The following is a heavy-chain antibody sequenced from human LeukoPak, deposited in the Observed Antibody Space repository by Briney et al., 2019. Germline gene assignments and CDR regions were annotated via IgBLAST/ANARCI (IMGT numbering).Heavy chain of an antibody. J-gene: IGHJ6*03. CDR1: GGSFSGYY. V-gene: IGHV4-34*01. CDR2: INHSGST. CDR3: ARVLYCSSTSCFYYYYYMDV. Sequence: PSETLSLTCAVYGGSFSGYYWSWIRQPPWKGLEWIGEINHSGSTNYNPSLKSRVTISVDTSKNQFSLKLSSVTAADTAVYYCARVLYCSSTSCFYYYYYMDVWGKGTTVTVSS. D-gene: IGHD2-2*01.